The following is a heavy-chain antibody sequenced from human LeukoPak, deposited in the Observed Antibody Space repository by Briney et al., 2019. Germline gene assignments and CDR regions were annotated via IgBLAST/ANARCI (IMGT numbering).Heavy chain of an antibody. J-gene: IGHJ5*02. CDR1: GYSFTSYW. D-gene: IGHD2-2*01. Sequence: RGESLKISCKGSGYSFTSYWIGWVRQMPGKGLEWMGIIYPGDSDTRYSPSFQGQVTISADKSISTAYLQWSSLKASDTAMYYCARQGGCSSTSCYFNWFDPWGQGTLVTVSS. CDR2: IYPGDSDT. CDR3: ARQGGCSSTSCYFNWFDP. V-gene: IGHV5-51*01.